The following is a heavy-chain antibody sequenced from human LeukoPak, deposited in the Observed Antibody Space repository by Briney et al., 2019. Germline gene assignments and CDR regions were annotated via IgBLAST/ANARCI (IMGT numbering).Heavy chain of an antibody. Sequence: PSETLSLTCTVSGGSISSGGYYWSWIRQPPGKGLEWIGYIYHSGSTYYNPSLKSRVTISVDRSKNQFSLKLSSVTAADTAVYYCARAPVRDFWSGYYYWYFDLWGRGTLVTVSS. CDR1: GGSISSGGYY. J-gene: IGHJ2*01. CDR2: IYHSGST. V-gene: IGHV4-30-2*01. CDR3: ARAPVRDFWSGYYYWYFDL. D-gene: IGHD3-3*01.